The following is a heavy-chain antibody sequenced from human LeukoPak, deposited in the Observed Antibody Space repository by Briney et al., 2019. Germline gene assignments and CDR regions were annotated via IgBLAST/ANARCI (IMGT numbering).Heavy chain of an antibody. Sequence: SETLSLTCTVSGGSISSGDYYWSWIRQPPGKGLEWIGYIYHSGSTYYNPSLKSRVTISVDRSKNQFSLKLSSVTAADTAVYYCARGDLPDRAHTGYMDVWGKGTTVTVSS. CDR2: IYHSGST. CDR3: ARGDLPDRAHTGYMDV. V-gene: IGHV4-30-2*01. J-gene: IGHJ6*03. D-gene: IGHD3-10*01. CDR1: GGSISSGDYY.